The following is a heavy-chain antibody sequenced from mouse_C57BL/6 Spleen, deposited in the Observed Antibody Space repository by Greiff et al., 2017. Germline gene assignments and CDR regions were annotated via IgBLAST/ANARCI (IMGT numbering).Heavy chain of an antibody. V-gene: IGHV1-53*01. CDR1: GYTFTSYW. J-gene: IGHJ4*01. D-gene: IGHD1-1*01. CDR2: INPSNGGT. CDR3: ARVDYGSSYRYAMDY. Sequence: QVQLQQPGTELVKPGASVKLSCKASGYTFTSYWMHWVKQRPGQGLEWIGNINPSNGGTNYNEKFKSKATLTVDKSSSTAYMQLSSLTSEDSAVYYGARVDYGSSYRYAMDYWGQGTSVTVPS.